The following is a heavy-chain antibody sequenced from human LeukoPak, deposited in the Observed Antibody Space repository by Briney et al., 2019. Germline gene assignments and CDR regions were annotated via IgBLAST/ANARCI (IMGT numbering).Heavy chain of an antibody. Sequence: ASVKVSCKASGYTFTGYYMHWVRQAPGQGLEWMGWINPNSGGTNYAQKFQGRVTVTRDTSISTAYMELSRLRSDDTAVYYCARKLGVVVAATGVRWFDPWGQGTLVTVSS. V-gene: IGHV1-2*02. CDR3: ARKLGVVVAATGVRWFDP. J-gene: IGHJ5*02. CDR1: GYTFTGYY. CDR2: INPNSGGT. D-gene: IGHD2-15*01.